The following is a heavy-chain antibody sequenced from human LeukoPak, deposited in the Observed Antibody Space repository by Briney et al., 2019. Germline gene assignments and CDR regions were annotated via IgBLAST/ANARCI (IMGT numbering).Heavy chain of an antibody. V-gene: IGHV1-69*13. J-gene: IGHJ6*02. CDR1: GGTFSSYA. CDR3: ARYRTVNYYYYGMDV. Sequence: SVKVSCKASGGTFSSYAISWVRQAPGQGLEWMGGIIPIFGTANYAQKFQGRVTITADESTSTAHMELSSLRSEDTAVYYCARYRTVNYYYYGMDVWGQGTTVTVSS. D-gene: IGHD3-16*02. CDR2: IIPIFGTA.